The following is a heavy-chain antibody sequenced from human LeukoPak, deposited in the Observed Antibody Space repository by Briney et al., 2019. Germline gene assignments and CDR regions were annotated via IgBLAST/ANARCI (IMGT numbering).Heavy chain of an antibody. CDR3: TRDSGYNAFDI. Sequence: GGSLRLSCTASGFSFSDYYMSWFRQSPEKGLEWVSYISDSGTNMYYADSVKGRFTISRDNAKNSLYLQMDSLRPEDAAVYYCTRDSGYNAFDIWGQGTMVTVSS. D-gene: IGHD5-12*01. V-gene: IGHV3-11*01. J-gene: IGHJ3*02. CDR2: ISDSGTNM. CDR1: GFSFSDYY.